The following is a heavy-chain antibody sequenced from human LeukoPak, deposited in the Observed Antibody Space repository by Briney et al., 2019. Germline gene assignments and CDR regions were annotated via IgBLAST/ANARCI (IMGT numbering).Heavy chain of an antibody. CDR2: ISSSSSYT. Sequence: PGGSLRLSCAASGFTFSDYYMSWIRQAPGKGLEWVSYISSSSSYTNYADSVKGRFTISRDNAKNSLYLQMNSLRAEDTAVYYCARVASSSWYHRYFDYWGQGTLVTVSS. V-gene: IGHV3-11*06. J-gene: IGHJ4*02. CDR1: GFTFSDYY. D-gene: IGHD6-13*01. CDR3: ARVASSSWYHRYFDY.